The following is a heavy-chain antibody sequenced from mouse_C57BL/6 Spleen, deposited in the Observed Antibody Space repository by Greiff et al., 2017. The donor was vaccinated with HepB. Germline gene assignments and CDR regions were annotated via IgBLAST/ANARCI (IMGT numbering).Heavy chain of an antibody. CDR3: ARAFYDYDGIFDY. V-gene: IGHV1-55*01. CDR2: IYPGSGST. Sequence: VQLQQSGAELVKPGASVKMSCKASGYTFTSYWITWVKQRPGQGLEWIGDIYPGSGSTNYNEKFKSKATLTVDTSSSTAYMQLSSLTSEDSAVYYCARAFYDYDGIFDYWGQGTTLTVSS. J-gene: IGHJ2*01. D-gene: IGHD2-4*01. CDR1: GYTFTSYW.